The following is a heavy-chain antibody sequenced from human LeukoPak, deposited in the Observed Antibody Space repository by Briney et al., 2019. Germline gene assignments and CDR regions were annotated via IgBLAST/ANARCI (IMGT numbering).Heavy chain of an antibody. CDR3: AKDAGTWGYGYYFDY. Sequence: GGSLRLSCAASGFTFSNAWMSWVRQAPGKGLEWVGRIKSKTDGGTTDYAAPVKGRFTISRDDSKNTLYLQMNSLRPEDTAVYYCAKDAGTWGYGYYFDYWGQGTLVTVSS. J-gene: IGHJ4*02. D-gene: IGHD3-10*01. V-gene: IGHV3-15*01. CDR1: GFTFSNAW. CDR2: IKSKTDGGTT.